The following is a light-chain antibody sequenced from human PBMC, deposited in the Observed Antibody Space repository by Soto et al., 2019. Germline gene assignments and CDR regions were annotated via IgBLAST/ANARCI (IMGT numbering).Light chain of an antibody. CDR1: ESITSY. CDR2: AAS. Sequence: DIQMTQSPLSLSASLGDRVTITCRASESITSYLNWYQQKPGKAPKLLIYAASSLHTGVPSRFSGSGFGTDFTLTISSLQPEDFATYFCQQYLNVPLTFGQGTRLEIK. CDR3: QQYLNVPLT. J-gene: IGKJ5*01. V-gene: IGKV1-39*01.